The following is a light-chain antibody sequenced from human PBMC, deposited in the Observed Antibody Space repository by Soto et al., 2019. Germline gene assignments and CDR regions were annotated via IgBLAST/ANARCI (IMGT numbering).Light chain of an antibody. CDR1: QSVSSY. CDR2: DAS. J-gene: IGKJ1*01. V-gene: IGKV3-11*01. Sequence: EIVLTQSTATLSLSPGERATLSCRASQSVSSYLAWYQQKPGQAPRLLIYDASNRATGIPARFSDSGSGTDFTLTISSLEPEDFSVYYCQQRSNWPPVTFGQGTKVEIK. CDR3: QQRSNWPPVT.